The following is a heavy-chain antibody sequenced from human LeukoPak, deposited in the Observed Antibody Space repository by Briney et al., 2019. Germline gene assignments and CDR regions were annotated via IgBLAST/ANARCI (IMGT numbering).Heavy chain of an antibody. J-gene: IGHJ4*02. CDR2: ISGSGGST. CDR1: GFTFSSYA. D-gene: IGHD5-18*01. CDR3: AKDRGYSYGYPYYFDY. Sequence: GGSLRLSCAASGFTFSSYAMSWVRQAPGEGLEWVSAISGSGGSTYYADSVKGRFTISRDNSKNTLYLQMNSLRAEDTAVYYCAKDRGYSYGYPYYFDYWGQGTLVTVSS. V-gene: IGHV3-23*01.